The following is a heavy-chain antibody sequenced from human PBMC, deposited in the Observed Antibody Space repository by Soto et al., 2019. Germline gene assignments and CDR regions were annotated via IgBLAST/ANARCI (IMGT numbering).Heavy chain of an antibody. D-gene: IGHD6-19*01. CDR1: GFTFNNYA. V-gene: IGHV3-23*01. CDR3: AKAIPSGYSSGWLDYYYYGMDV. CDR2: ISGSGVTT. Sequence: EVQLLESGGGLVQPGGSLRLSCAASGFTFNNYAMSWVRQAPGKGLEWVSGISGSGVTTYYADSVKGRFTISRDNSKDTRSLQMNSLRVEDTAIYYCAKAIPSGYSSGWLDYYYYGMDVWGQGTTVTVSS. J-gene: IGHJ6*02.